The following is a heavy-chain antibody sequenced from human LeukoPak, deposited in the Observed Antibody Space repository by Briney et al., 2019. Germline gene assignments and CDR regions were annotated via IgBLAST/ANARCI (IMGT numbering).Heavy chain of an antibody. J-gene: IGHJ4*02. D-gene: IGHD3-10*01. Sequence: GGSLSLSCAASGFTFSSYGMHWVRQAPGKGLEWVAFIRYDGSNKYYADSVKGRFTFSRDNSKNTLYLQMNSLRAEDTAVYYCAKDPRYYGSGSYYYWGQGTLVTVSS. CDR1: GFTFSSYG. CDR3: AKDPRYYGSGSYYY. CDR2: IRYDGSNK. V-gene: IGHV3-30*02.